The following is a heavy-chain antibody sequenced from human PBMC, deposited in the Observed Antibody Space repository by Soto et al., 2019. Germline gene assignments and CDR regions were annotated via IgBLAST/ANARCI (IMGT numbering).Heavy chain of an antibody. Sequence: QVQLVESGGGVVQPGRSLRLSCGASGFIFSKYDMHWVRQAPGKGLEWVAVISYDGSNKYYAESVKGRFIISRDKSENTLYLQMNSLRAEDTALYYCAKDLGSGKPYYYYAMDVWGQGTTVTVSS. CDR2: ISYDGSNK. CDR1: GFIFSKYD. D-gene: IGHD3-10*01. J-gene: IGHJ6*02. V-gene: IGHV3-30*18. CDR3: AKDLGSGKPYYYYAMDV.